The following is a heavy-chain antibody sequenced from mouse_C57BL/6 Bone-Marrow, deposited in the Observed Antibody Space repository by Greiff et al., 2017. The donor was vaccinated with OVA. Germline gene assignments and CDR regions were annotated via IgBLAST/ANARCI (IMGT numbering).Heavy chain of an antibody. J-gene: IGHJ1*03. D-gene: IGHD1-1*01. V-gene: IGHV1-15*01. CDR2: IDPETGGT. Sequence: VQLQQSGAELVRPGASVTLSCKASGYTFTDYEMHWVKQTPVHGLEWIGAIDPETGGTAYNQKFTGKAILTADKSSSTAYMELRSLTSEDSAVYYCLYYGSRTGYFDVWGTGTTVTVSS. CDR3: LYYGSRTGYFDV. CDR1: GYTFTDYE.